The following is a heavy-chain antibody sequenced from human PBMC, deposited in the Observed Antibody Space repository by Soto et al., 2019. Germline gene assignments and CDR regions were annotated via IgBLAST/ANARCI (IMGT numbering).Heavy chain of an antibody. V-gene: IGHV3-30*03. Sequence: QVQLVESGGGVVQPGTSLRLSCAASGFTFSSFGIHWVRQAPGKGLEWVAVISYDGIDKNYGNSVKGRFTISRENSKXXXXXXXXXXXXXXXXXXXXXXXXXXXXXXXPDYWGQGVLVAVSS. CDR2: ISYDGIDK. CDR3: XXXXXXXXXXXPDY. J-gene: IGHJ4*02. CDR1: GFTFSSFG.